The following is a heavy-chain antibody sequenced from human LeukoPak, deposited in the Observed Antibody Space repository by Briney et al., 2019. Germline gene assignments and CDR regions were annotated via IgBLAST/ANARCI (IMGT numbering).Heavy chain of an antibody. D-gene: IGHD2-2*02. CDR1: RYTFTGYY. J-gene: IGHJ4*02. Sequence: ASVKVSCKASRYTFTGYYMHWVRQAPGQGLEWMGWINPNSGGTNYAQKFQGRVTMTRDTSISTAYMELSRLRSDDTAVYYCARDRCSSTSCYNFDYWGQGTLVTVSS. CDR3: ARDRCSSTSCYNFDY. V-gene: IGHV1-2*02. CDR2: INPNSGGT.